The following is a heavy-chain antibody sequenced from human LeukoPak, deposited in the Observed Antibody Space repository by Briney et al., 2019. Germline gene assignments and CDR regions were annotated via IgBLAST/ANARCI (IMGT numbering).Heavy chain of an antibody. CDR3: ARDVRVRKTSYYFDY. CDR2: IYSGGST. V-gene: IGHV3-66*02. J-gene: IGHJ4*02. Sequence: PGGSLRLSCAASGFTVSNNYMSWVRQAPGKGLEWVSVIYSGGSTYYADSVKGRFTISRDNSKNTLYLQMNSLRAEDTAVYYCARDVRVRKTSYYFDYWGQGTLVTVSS. D-gene: IGHD3-10*01. CDR1: GFTVSNNY.